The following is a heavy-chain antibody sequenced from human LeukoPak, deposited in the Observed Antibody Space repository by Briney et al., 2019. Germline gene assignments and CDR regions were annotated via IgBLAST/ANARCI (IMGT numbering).Heavy chain of an antibody. CDR2: LYYSGST. V-gene: IGHV4-39*01. CDR3: ASQPYYDIFTGYSHFDY. Sequence: SQTLSPTCTVSGGSISSSSYYWGWIRQPPGKGLEWIGSLYYSGSTYYNPSLKSRVTMSVDTSKNQFSLKLSSVTAADTAVYYCASQPYYDIFTGYSHFDYWDQGTLVTVSS. J-gene: IGHJ4*02. D-gene: IGHD3-9*01. CDR1: GGSISSSSYY.